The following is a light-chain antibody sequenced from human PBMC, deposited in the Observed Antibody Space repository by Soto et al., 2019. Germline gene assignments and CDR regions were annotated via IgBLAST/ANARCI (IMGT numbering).Light chain of an antibody. J-gene: IGKJ2*01. CDR1: QSVSSSNY. Sequence: EIVLTQSPGTLSLSPGERATLSCRASQSVSSSNYLAWHPQKPGQAPRLLIYGASSRATGIPDRFSGSGSGTDYTLTISRLEPEDFAVYYCQLYGSSPYTFGQGTRLEIK. CDR3: QLYGSSPYT. CDR2: GAS. V-gene: IGKV3-20*01.